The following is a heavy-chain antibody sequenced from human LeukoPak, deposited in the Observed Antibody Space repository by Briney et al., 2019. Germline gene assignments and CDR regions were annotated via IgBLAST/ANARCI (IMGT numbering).Heavy chain of an antibody. CDR3: AGSRQAVLEYFQD. Sequence: SETLSLTCTVSGGSISTYDHYWDWIRQPPGKGLEWIGSIYYSGRTYYNQSLQSRVSISADTSKNQFSLKLSSVTAADTAVYYCAGSRQAVLEYFQDWGQGTLVTVSS. CDR2: IYYSGRT. D-gene: IGHD6-19*01. V-gene: IGHV4-39*07. J-gene: IGHJ1*01. CDR1: GGSISTYDHY.